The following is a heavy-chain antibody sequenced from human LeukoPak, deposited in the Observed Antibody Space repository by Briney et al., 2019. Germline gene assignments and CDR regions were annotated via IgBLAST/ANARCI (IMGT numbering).Heavy chain of an antibody. CDR2: IFHTGNS. V-gene: IGHV4-59*12. CDR1: GGSISTFY. D-gene: IGHD3-22*01. J-gene: IGHJ4*02. Sequence: SETLSLTCTISGGSISTFYWSWLRQPPGKGLEWIAYIFHTGNSNYNPSLKGRVTISVDTSKNQFSLKLSSVTAADTAVYYCARSHYYESSGYYYFVGSDYWGQGTLVTVSS. CDR3: ARSHYYESSGYYYFVGSDY.